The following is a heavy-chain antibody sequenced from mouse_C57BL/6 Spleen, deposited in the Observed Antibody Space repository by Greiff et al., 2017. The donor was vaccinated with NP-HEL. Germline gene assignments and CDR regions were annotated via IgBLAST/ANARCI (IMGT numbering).Heavy chain of an antibody. CDR1: GYAFSSSW. CDR2: IYPGDGDT. J-gene: IGHJ4*01. CDR3: ARWGATDYAMDY. Sequence: QVQLQQSGPELVKPGASVKISCKASGYAFSSSWMNWVKQRPGKGLEWIGRIYPGDGDTNYNGKFKGKATLTAGKSSSTAYMQLSSLTSEDSAVYFCARWGATDYAMDYWGQGTSVTVSS. V-gene: IGHV1-82*01. D-gene: IGHD3-1*01.